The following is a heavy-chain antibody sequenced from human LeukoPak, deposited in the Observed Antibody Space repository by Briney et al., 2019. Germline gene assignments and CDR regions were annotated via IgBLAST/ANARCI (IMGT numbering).Heavy chain of an antibody. V-gene: IGHV4-30-2*01. CDR1: GGSLSSGGYS. CDR2: IYHSGST. Sequence: SETLSLTCAVSGGSLSSGGYSWSWIRQPPGTGLEWIGYIYHSGSTYYNPSLKSRVTISVDRSKNQFSLKLSSVTAADAAVYYCARASSPWYFDLWGRGTLVTVSS. D-gene: IGHD2-15*01. CDR3: ARASSPWYFDL. J-gene: IGHJ2*01.